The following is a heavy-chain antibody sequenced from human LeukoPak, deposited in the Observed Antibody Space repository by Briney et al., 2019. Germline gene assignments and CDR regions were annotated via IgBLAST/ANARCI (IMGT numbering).Heavy chain of an antibody. Sequence: PRGSLRLSCVASGFSFSSYWMTWVRQAPGKGLEWVANIKQDGGEEYYVDSVKGRFTISRDNAKNSLFLQMNSLRVEDTAVYYCARLGGSYYTYWGQGTPVTVSS. V-gene: IGHV3-7*01. D-gene: IGHD1-26*01. CDR3: ARLGGSYYTY. CDR1: GFSFSSYW. CDR2: IKQDGGEE. J-gene: IGHJ4*02.